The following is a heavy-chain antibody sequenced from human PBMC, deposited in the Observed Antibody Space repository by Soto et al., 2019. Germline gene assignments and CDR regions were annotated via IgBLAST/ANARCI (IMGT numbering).Heavy chain of an antibody. D-gene: IGHD3-22*01. CDR3: ARRGDYYDSSGDANDV. CDR1: GGSFIGYY. J-gene: IGHJ3*01. Sequence: SETLSLTCAVYGGSFIGYYCIFSRHPPLKWREWIGEINHSGSTNYNPSLKSRVTISVDTSKNQFSLKLTSVTAADTAVYYCARRGDYYDSSGDANDVWGQGTMVTVSS. V-gene: IGHV4-34*01. CDR2: INHSGST.